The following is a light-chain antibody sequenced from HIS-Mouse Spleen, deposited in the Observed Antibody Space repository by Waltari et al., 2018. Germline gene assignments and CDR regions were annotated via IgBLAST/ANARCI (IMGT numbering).Light chain of an antibody. V-gene: IGKV3-20*01. Sequence: EIVLTQSPGTLSLSPGERATLSCRASQSVSSSYLAWYQQTPGQAPRPLIHGPSSRATGIPDRFSGSGSGTDFTLTISRLEPEDFAVYYCQQYGSSPPFTFGPGTKVDIK. CDR1: QSVSSSY. CDR2: GPS. CDR3: QQYGSSPPFT. J-gene: IGKJ3*01.